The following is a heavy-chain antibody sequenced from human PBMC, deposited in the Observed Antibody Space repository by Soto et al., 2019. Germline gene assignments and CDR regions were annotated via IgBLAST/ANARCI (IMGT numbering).Heavy chain of an antibody. D-gene: IGHD5-12*01. CDR2: ISWNSGGI. J-gene: IGHJ4*02. CDR3: AKDSGRDGYNYTGY. CDR1: VFTFDDYA. Sequence: GGSLRLSCAASVFTFDDYAMHCVRQAPGKGLEWVSGISWNSGGIGYADSVKGRFTISRDNSKDTLYLQMNSMRAEDTAVYYCAKDSGRDGYNYTGYWGQGTMVTVSS. V-gene: IGHV3-9*01.